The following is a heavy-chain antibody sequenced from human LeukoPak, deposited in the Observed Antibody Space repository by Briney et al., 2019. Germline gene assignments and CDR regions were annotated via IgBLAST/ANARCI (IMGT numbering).Heavy chain of an antibody. CDR1: GGSIRSYY. CDR3: AKYRDYELDY. J-gene: IGHJ4*02. CDR2: ISYSGSI. V-gene: IGHV4-59*01. Sequence: PSETLSLTCTVSGGSIRSYYWSWIRQPPGKGLEWIGYISYSGSINYNPSLKSRVTISVDTSNNQFSLKLTSVTAADTAVYYCAKYRDYELDYWGQGTLVTVSS. D-gene: IGHD4-17*01.